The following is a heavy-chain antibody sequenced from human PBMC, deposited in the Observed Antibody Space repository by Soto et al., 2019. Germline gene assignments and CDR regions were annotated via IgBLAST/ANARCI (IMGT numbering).Heavy chain of an antibody. D-gene: IGHD1-26*01. CDR3: AKGASRYSGSSEGYFDY. Sequence: GGSLRLSCAASGFSLSSYAMSWVRQAPGKGLEWVSSGGTYYADSVKGRFTVSRDNSKNRLYLQMNSLRAEDTAVYYCAKGASRYSGSSEGYFDYWGQGTLVTVSS. V-gene: IGHV3-23*01. CDR1: GFSLSSYA. CDR2: GGT. J-gene: IGHJ4*02.